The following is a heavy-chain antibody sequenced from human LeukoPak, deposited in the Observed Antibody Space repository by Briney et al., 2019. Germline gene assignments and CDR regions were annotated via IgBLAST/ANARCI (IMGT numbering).Heavy chain of an antibody. CDR3: ARGIRRNYGSGSYYWTYYYYYMDV. J-gene: IGHJ6*03. Sequence: PSETLSLTCAVSGGSISSSNWWSWVRQPPGKGLEWIGEIYHSGSTNYNPSLKSRVTISVDTSKNQFSLKLSSVTAADTAVYYCARGIRRNYGSGSYYWTYYYYYMDVWGKGTTVTVSS. CDR2: IYHSGST. CDR1: GGSISSSNW. V-gene: IGHV4-4*02. D-gene: IGHD3-10*01.